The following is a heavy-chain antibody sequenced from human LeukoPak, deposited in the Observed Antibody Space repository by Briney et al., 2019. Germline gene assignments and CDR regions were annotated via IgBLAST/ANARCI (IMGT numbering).Heavy chain of an antibody. J-gene: IGHJ4*01. D-gene: IGHD5-12*01. V-gene: IGHV3-48*01. CDR3: ARDHRYAFDN. Sequence: PGGSLRLSCAASGSNFIYYSMNWVRQAPGKGLEWISYIGISSGNTKYADSVKGRFTISRDKARNSLYLQMNSLRVEDTAVYYCARDHRYAFDNWGHGTLVTVSS. CDR1: GSNFIYYS. CDR2: IGISSGNT.